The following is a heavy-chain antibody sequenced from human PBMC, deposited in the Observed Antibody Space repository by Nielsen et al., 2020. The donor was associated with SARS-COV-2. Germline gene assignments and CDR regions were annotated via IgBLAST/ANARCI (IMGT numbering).Heavy chain of an antibody. CDR2: ISYDGSNK. D-gene: IGHD6-13*01. V-gene: IGHV3-30*03. CDR1: GFTFSSYG. Sequence: GGSLRLSCAASGFTFSSYGMHWVRQAPGKGLEWVAVISYDGSNKYYADSVKGRFTISRDNAKNTLYLQMNSLRAEDTAVYYCARESGSSWYRYYYGMDVWGQGTTVTVFS. CDR3: ARESGSSWYRYYYGMDV. J-gene: IGHJ6*02.